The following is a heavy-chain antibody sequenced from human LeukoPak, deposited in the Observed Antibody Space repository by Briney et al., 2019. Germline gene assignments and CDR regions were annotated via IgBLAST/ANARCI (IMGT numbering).Heavy chain of an antibody. J-gene: IGHJ4*02. V-gene: IGHV3-23*01. Sequence: GSLRLSCAASGFTFSTYAMSWVRQAPGKGLEWVSVITGGADSTSYADSVKGRFTISRDNSKNTLYLQMNSLRAEDTAVYYCAKDYYGSGSHDYWGQGTLVTVSS. CDR2: ITGGADST. CDR1: GFTFSTYA. CDR3: AKDYYGSGSHDY. D-gene: IGHD3-10*01.